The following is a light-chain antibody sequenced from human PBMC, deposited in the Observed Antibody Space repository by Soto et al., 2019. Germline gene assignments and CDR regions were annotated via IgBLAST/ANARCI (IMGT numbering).Light chain of an antibody. Sequence: DIQITQSPSTLSASVGDRVTITCRASQSISSWLAWYQQKPGKAPKLLIYKASSLESGVPSRFSGSGSGTEFTLTISSLQPDDFETYYCQQYNSYWTLGQGTKVDIK. V-gene: IGKV1-5*03. CDR3: QQYNSYWT. CDR1: QSISSW. J-gene: IGKJ1*01. CDR2: KAS.